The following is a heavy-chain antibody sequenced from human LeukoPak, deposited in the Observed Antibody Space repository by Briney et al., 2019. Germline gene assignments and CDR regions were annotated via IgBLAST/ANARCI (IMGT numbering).Heavy chain of an antibody. CDR1: GFSFSNNA. J-gene: IGHJ4*01. CDR3: VKRYSSGDTCYSAFDY. D-gene: IGHD2-15*01. V-gene: IGHV3-23*01. Sequence: QPGGSLRLSCAASGFSFSNNAMSWVRQAPGNGLEWVSAIGNSGGGTYYADSLQGRFTISRDNSKNTLYLQMNSLRAEDTAVYYCVKRYSSGDTCYSAFDYWGHGTLVTVSS. CDR2: IGNSGGGT.